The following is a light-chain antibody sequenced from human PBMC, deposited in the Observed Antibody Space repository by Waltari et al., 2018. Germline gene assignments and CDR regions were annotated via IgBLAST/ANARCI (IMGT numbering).Light chain of an antibody. V-gene: IGLV1-44*01. J-gene: IGLJ2*01. Sequence: QSVVTQQPSASGTPGQRVTISCSGSRSNIGGNPVSWYQQFPGVAPNLLIYSDTQRPSGVPDRFSGSKSVTSAYLAINGLQSEDEADYFCAAWEDRLNGVVFGGGTKVTVL. CDR3: AAWEDRLNGVV. CDR1: RSNIGGNP. CDR2: SDT.